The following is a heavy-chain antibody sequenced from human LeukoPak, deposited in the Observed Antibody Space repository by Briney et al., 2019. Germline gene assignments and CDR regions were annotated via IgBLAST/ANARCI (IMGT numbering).Heavy chain of an antibody. CDR2: IKEDGSEK. J-gene: IGHJ4*02. D-gene: IGHD3-9*01. Sequence: GGSLRLSCPASGFTFSSYWMSWVRQAPGKGLEWVANIKEDGSEKYYVDSVKGRFTISRDNAKNSLYLQMNSLRAEDTAVYYCARATTYDILTGYFDYWGQGTLVTVSS. CDR3: ARATTYDILTGYFDY. V-gene: IGHV3-7*01. CDR1: GFTFSSYW.